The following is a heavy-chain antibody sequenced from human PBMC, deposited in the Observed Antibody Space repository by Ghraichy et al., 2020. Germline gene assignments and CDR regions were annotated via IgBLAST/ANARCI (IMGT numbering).Heavy chain of an antibody. CDR3: ARLSLVAGYYYGMDV. CDR1: GGSISSSSYY. CDR2: IYYSGST. V-gene: IGHV4-39*01. Sequence: LSLTCTVSGGSISSSSYYWGWIRQPPGKGLEWIGSIYYSGSTYYNPSLKSRVTISVDTSKNQFSLKLSSVTAADTAVYYCARLSLVAGYYYGMDVWGQGTTVTVSS. D-gene: IGHD6-19*01. J-gene: IGHJ6*02.